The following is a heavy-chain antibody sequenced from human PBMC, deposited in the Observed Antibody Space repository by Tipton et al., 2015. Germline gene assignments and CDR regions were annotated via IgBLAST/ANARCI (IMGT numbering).Heavy chain of an antibody. D-gene: IGHD3-9*01. V-gene: IGHV3-53*01. CDR1: DFSVGSNY. Sequence: SLRLSCVASDFSVGSNYMTWVRQAPGKGLEWVSVIYSSGTTSYADSVRGRFTISRDNSKNTLFLEMNSLRVEATAVYYCATHLMGRTVLRLVHGTPYYLSAMDIWGQGTTVTVSS. CDR2: IYSSGTT. CDR3: ATHLMGRTVLRLVHGTPYYLSAMDI. J-gene: IGHJ6*02.